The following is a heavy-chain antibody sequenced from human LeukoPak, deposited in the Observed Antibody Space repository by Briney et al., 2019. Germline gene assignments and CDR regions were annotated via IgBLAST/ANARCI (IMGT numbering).Heavy chain of an antibody. CDR2: INPNSGGT. J-gene: IGHJ4*02. Sequence: ASVKVSCKASGYTFTGYYMHWVRQAPGRGLEWMGWINPNSGGTNYAQKFQGRVTMTRDTSISTAYMELSRLRSDDTAVYYCARQSIAARRLDYWGQGTLVTVSS. CDR3: ARQSIAARRLDY. CDR1: GYTFTGYY. V-gene: IGHV1-2*02. D-gene: IGHD6-6*01.